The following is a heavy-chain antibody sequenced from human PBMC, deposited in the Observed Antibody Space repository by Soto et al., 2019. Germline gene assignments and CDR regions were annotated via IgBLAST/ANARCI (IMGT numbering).Heavy chain of an antibody. CDR1: GFTFSGSA. J-gene: IGHJ6*03. CDR2: IRSKANSYAT. Sequence: GGSPRLSCAASGFTFSGSAMHWVRQASGKGLEWVGRIRSKANSYATAYAASVKGRFTISRDDSKNTAYLQMNSLKTEDTAVYYCTRQNVRDMVRGVILPSNYYMDVWGKGTTVTVSS. CDR3: TRQNVRDMVRGVILPSNYYMDV. D-gene: IGHD3-10*01. V-gene: IGHV3-73*01.